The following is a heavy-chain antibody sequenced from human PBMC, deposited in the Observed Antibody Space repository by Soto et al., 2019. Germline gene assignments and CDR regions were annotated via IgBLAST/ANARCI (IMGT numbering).Heavy chain of an antibody. J-gene: IGHJ6*02. CDR3: AREKTSYGMDV. Sequence: QVQLVQSGAEVKKPGASVKVSCKASGYTFTNYDINWVRQATGQGLEWMGWMNPKSGNTGYAQHFQGRLTMTRSTSISTAYMELSSLRSEDTAVYYCAREKTSYGMDVWGQGTTVTVSS. V-gene: IGHV1-8*01. CDR1: GYTFTNYD. CDR2: MNPKSGNT.